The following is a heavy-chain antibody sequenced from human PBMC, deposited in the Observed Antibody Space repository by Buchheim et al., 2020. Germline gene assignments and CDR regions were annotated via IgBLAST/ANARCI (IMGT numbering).Heavy chain of an antibody. D-gene: IGHD3-3*01. Sequence: EVQLVESGGGLVQPGGSLRLSCAASGFTFSSYWMSWVRQAPGKGLEWVANIKQDGSEKYYVDSVKGRFTISRENAKNSLYLQMNSLRAEDTAVYYCARDAADLYYYYGMDVWGQGTT. J-gene: IGHJ6*02. CDR3: ARDAADLYYYYGMDV. CDR2: IKQDGSEK. V-gene: IGHV3-7*01. CDR1: GFTFSSYW.